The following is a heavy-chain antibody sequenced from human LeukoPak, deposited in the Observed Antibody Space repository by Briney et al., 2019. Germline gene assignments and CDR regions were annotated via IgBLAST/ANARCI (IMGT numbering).Heavy chain of an antibody. CDR2: TYTSGST. CDR1: GGSISSGSYY. CDR3: ARVISPRIAPEKKYYYYYYMDV. V-gene: IGHV4-61*02. Sequence: KPSQTLSLTCTVSGGSISSGSYYWSWIRQPAGKGLEWIGRTYTSGSTNYNPSLKSRVTISVDTSKNQFSLKLSSVTAADTAVYYCARVISPRIAPEKKYYYYYYMDVWGKGTTVTVSS. D-gene: IGHD6-13*01. J-gene: IGHJ6*03.